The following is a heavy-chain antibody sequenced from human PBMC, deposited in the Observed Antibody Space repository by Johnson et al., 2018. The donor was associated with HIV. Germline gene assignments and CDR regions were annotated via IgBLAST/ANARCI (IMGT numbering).Heavy chain of an antibody. CDR2: ISYDGSNK. D-gene: IGHD4-23*01. V-gene: IGHV3-30*04. CDR3: ARVTLVLDI. Sequence: QVQLVESGGGVLQPGRSLGLSCTASGFTFSRNAMHWVRQAPGKGLEWVAVISYDGSNKYYADSVKGRFTISRDNSKNTLYLQMNSLRAEDTAVYYCARVTLVLDIWGQGTMVTVSS. CDR1: GFTFSRNA. J-gene: IGHJ3*02.